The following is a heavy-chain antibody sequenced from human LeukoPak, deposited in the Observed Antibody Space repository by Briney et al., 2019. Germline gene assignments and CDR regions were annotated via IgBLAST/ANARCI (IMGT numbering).Heavy chain of an antibody. V-gene: IGHV1-2*02. CDR1: GYTFTGYY. D-gene: IGHD1-26*01. J-gene: IGHJ4*02. CDR2: INPNSGGT. CDR3: ARDLERGSYLWEYYFDY. Sequence: ASVKVSCKASGYTFTGYYMHWVRPAPGQGLEWMGWINPNSGGTNYAQKFQGRVTMTRDTSISTAYMELSRLRSDDTAVYYCARDLERGSYLWEYYFDYWGQGTLVTVSS.